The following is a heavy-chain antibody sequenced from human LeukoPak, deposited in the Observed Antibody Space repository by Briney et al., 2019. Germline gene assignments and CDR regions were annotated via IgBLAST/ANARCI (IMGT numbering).Heavy chain of an antibody. CDR1: GFTFSSYA. D-gene: IGHD5-12*01. V-gene: IGHV3-23*01. CDR3: AKDTGYSGYDPGDY. J-gene: IGHJ4*02. Sequence: GGSLRLSCAASGFTFSSYAMSWVRQAPGKGLEWVSAISGSGGSTYYADSEKGRFTISRDNSKNTLYLQMNSLRAEDTAVYYCAKDTGYSGYDPGDYWGQGTLVTVSS. CDR2: ISGSGGST.